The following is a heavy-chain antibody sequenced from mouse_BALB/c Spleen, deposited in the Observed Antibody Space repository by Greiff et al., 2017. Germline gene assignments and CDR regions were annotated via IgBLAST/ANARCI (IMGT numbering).Heavy chain of an antibody. CDR3: ARDDGYSIAY. V-gene: IGHV1-87*01. CDR2: IYPGDGDT. D-gene: IGHD2-3*01. Sequence: QVQLQQSGAELARPGASVKLSCKASGYTFTSYWMQWVKQRPGQGLEWIGAIYPGDGDTRYTQKFKGKATLTADKSSSTAYMQLSSLASEDSAVYYCARDDGYSIAYWGQGTLVTVSA. CDR1: GYTFTSYW. J-gene: IGHJ3*01.